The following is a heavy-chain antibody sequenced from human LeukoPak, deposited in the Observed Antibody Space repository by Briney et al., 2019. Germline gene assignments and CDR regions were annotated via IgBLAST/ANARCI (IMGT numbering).Heavy chain of an antibody. J-gene: IGHJ1*01. D-gene: IGHD6-6*01. CDR2: IYYSGST. CDR1: GGSISSYY. CDR3: ARVDVDSYSSSEYFQH. V-gene: IGHV4-59*08. Sequence: SETLSLTCTVSGGSISSYYWSWIRQPPGKGLEWIGYIYYSGSTNCNPSLKSRVTTSLDTSKNQFSLKLNSVTAADTAVYYCARVDVDSYSSSEYFQHWGQGTLVTVSS.